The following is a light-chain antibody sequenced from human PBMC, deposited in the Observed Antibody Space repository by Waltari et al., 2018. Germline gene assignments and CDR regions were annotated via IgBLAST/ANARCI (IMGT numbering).Light chain of an antibody. V-gene: IGLV1-44*01. CDR1: SSNIGSNT. Sequence: QSVLTQPPSASGTPGQRVTISCSGSSSNIGSNTVTWYQQLPGTAPKLLIYSNNQRPSGVPDRFPCSKSGTSASLAIRGLQSEDEADYYCAAWDDSLNGLYVFGTGTKVTVL. J-gene: IGLJ1*01. CDR2: SNN. CDR3: AAWDDSLNGLYV.